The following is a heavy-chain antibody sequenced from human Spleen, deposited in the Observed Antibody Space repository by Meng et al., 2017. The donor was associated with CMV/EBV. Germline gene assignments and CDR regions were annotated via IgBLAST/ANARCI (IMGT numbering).Heavy chain of an antibody. D-gene: IGHD1-26*01. CDR2: ISVYNGNK. J-gene: IGHJ2*01. CDR1: YTFSNYG. V-gene: IGHV1-18*01. Sequence: YTFSNYGINWVRQAPGQGLEWLAWISVYNGNKKYAENLHGRVTLTTDTSTSTASMELRSLTSDDTGVYYCARFAGSPFGGYSFFDLWGRGTLVIVSS. CDR3: ARFAGSPFGGYSFFDL.